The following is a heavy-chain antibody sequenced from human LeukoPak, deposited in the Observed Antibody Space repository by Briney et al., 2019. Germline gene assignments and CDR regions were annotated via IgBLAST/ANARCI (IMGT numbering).Heavy chain of an antibody. Sequence: GGSLRLSCAASGFTFSSYGMHWVRQAPGKGLEWVAFIRYDGSNKYYADSVKGRFTISRDNSKNTLYLQMNSLRSEDTAVYYCAREAVTGDLDNAFDIWGQGTMVTVSS. CDR1: GFTFSSYG. D-gene: IGHD6-19*01. J-gene: IGHJ3*02. CDR3: AREAVTGDLDNAFDI. CDR2: IRYDGSNK. V-gene: IGHV3-30*02.